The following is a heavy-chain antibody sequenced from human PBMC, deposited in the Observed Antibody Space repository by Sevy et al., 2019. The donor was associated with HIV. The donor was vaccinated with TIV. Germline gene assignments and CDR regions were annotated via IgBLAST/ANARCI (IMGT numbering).Heavy chain of an antibody. CDR2: ISSSGSTI. CDR3: ARIYYGSGSYRGYFDY. Sequence: GGSLRLSCAASGFTFSDYYMSWIRQAPGKGLEWVSYISSSGSTIYYADSVKGRFPISRDNAKNSLYLQMNSLRAEDTAVYYCARIYYGSGSYRGYFDYWGQGTLVTVSS. CDR1: GFTFSDYY. J-gene: IGHJ4*02. D-gene: IGHD3-10*01. V-gene: IGHV3-11*01.